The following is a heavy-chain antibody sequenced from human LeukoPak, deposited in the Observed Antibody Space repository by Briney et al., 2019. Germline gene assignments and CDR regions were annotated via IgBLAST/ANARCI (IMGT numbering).Heavy chain of an antibody. V-gene: IGHV4-59*12. D-gene: IGHD1-20*01. CDR1: GASISDYY. J-gene: IGHJ4*02. Sequence: SETLSLTCTVSGASISDYYWSWIRQPPGKWMEWIGFCTNSGTTNYNPSLKSRVTMSVDTSKNQFSLKLSSVTAADTAVYYCARGSNWTDDCSEGRLVT. CDR2: CTNSGTT. CDR3: ARGSNWTDD.